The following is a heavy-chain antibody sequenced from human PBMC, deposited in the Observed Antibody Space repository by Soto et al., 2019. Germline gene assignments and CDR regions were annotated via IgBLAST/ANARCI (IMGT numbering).Heavy chain of an antibody. D-gene: IGHD4-17*01. CDR3: ARASVTLLNWFDP. CDR2: ISSSSSYI. CDR1: GFTFSSYS. V-gene: IGHV3-21*01. J-gene: IGHJ5*02. Sequence: SGGSLRLSCAASGFTFSSYSMNWVRQAPGKGLEWVSSISSSSSYIYYADSVKGRFTISRDNAKNSLYLQMNSLRAEDTAVYYCARASVTLLNWFDPWGQGTLVTVSS.